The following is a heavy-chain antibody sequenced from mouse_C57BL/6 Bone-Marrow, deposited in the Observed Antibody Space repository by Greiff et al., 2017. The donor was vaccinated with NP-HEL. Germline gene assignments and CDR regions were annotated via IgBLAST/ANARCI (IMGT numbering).Heavy chain of an antibody. CDR3: ARIAY. Sequence: QVQLQQPGAELARPGTSVKLSCKASGYTFTSYWMHWVKQRPGQGLEWIGVIDPSDSYTKYNQKFKGKATLTVDTSTSTAYMQLSSLTSEDSAVYYWARIAYWGQGTLVTVSA. V-gene: IGHV1-59*01. CDR2: IDPSDSYT. CDR1: GYTFTSYW. J-gene: IGHJ3*01.